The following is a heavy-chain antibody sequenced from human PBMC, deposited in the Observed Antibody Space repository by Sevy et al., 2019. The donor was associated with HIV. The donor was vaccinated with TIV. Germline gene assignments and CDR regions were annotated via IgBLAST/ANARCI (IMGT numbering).Heavy chain of an antibody. CDR3: VKDLTVTTSEGDFHYGMDV. CDR1: GFTFDDYA. D-gene: IGHD4-4*01. Sequence: GGSLRLSCAASGFTFDDYAMHWVRQGPGKDLEWVSTINWNSGTVDYADSVKGRFTVSRDNAKNSLYIQMNSLRGEDTALYYCVKDLTVTTSEGDFHYGMDVWGQGTTVTVSS. V-gene: IGHV3-9*01. CDR2: INWNSGTV. J-gene: IGHJ6*02.